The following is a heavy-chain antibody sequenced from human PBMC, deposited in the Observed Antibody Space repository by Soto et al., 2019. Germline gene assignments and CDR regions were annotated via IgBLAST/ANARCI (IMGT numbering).Heavy chain of an antibody. CDR2: IIPIFGTA. Sequence: SVEVSCKAAGCTFSIYAISWVRQAPGQGLEWMGGIIPIFGTANYAQKFQGRVTITADKSTSTAYMEPSSLRSEDTAVYYCASRVTMIVVVSDAFDIWGQGTMVTVSS. J-gene: IGHJ3*02. CDR1: GCTFSIYA. CDR3: ASRVTMIVVVSDAFDI. D-gene: IGHD3-22*01. V-gene: IGHV1-69*06.